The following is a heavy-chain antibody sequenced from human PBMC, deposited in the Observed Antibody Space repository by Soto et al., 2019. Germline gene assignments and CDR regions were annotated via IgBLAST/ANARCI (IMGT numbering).Heavy chain of an antibody. CDR1: GYNTTSYG. D-gene: IGHD1-26*01. CDR3: ARDLDDSGHYYGFDM. J-gene: IGHJ3*02. Sequence: ASPRVSCKTSGYNTTSYGNTWGRPATGQALEWLGRISAYDGHTNDAQKLQGRVIMTPDPSTSTAYRELRSLRSDDTAGDYGARDLDDSGHYYGFDMWARGTMGNV. V-gene: IGHV1-18*04. CDR2: ISAYDGHT.